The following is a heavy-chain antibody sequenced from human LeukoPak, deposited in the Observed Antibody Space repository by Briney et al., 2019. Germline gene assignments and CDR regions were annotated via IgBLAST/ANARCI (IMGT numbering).Heavy chain of an antibody. D-gene: IGHD3-9*01. V-gene: IGHV1-2*04. CDR3: ARAVELRYFDWLSTADAFDI. CDR2: ISAYSGGT. CDR1: GYTFTSYG. Sequence: ASVKVSCKASGYTFTSYGISWVRQAPGQGLEWMGWISAYSGGTNYAQKFQGWVTMTRDTSISTAYMELSRLRSDDTAVYYCARAVELRYFDWLSTADAFDIWGQGTMVTVSS. J-gene: IGHJ3*02.